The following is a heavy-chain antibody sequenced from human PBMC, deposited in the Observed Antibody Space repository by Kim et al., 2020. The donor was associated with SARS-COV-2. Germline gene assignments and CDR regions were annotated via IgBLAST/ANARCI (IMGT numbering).Heavy chain of an antibody. V-gene: IGHV4-39*07. CDR3: ARDSSMAGYPHFDP. CDR2: IYYSGST. Sequence: SETLSLTCTVSGGSISSSSYYWGWIRQPPGKGLEWIGSIYYSGSTYYNPSLKSRVTISVDTSKNQFSLKLSSVTAADTAVYYCARDSSMAGYPHFDPWGQGTLVTVSS. CDR1: GGSISSSSYY. J-gene: IGHJ5*02. D-gene: IGHD6-19*01.